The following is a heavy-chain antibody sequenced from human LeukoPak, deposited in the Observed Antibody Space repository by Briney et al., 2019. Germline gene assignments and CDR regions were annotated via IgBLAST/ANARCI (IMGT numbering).Heavy chain of an antibody. J-gene: IGHJ4*02. CDR2: ISISGDDT. D-gene: IGHD4-17*01. CDR3: ANEIRPNDY. CDR1: GFTFSSYS. Sequence: GGSLRLSCAASGFTFSSYSMNWVRQAPGERLEWLSAISISGDDTYYADSVKGRFTISRDNSKNTLYLQMNSLSADDTAMYYCANEIRPNDYWGQGTLVTVSS. V-gene: IGHV3-23*01.